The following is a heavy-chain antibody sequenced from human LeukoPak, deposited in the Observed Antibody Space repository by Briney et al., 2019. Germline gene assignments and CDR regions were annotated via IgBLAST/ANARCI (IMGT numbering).Heavy chain of an antibody. V-gene: IGHV3-48*01. Sequence: PGGSLRLSCAASGFTFSSYSMNWVRQAPGKGLEWVSYISSSSSTIYYADSVKGRFTISRDNAKNSLYLQMNSLRAEDTAVYYCASSDALDAFDIWGQGTMVTVSS. J-gene: IGHJ3*02. CDR3: ASSDALDAFDI. CDR2: ISSSSSTI. CDR1: GFTFSSYS. D-gene: IGHD2-2*01.